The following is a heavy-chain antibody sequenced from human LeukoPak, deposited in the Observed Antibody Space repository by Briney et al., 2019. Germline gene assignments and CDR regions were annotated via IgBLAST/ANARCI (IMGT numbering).Heavy chain of an antibody. CDR3: ARGGNIHPTWFDP. CDR1: GYTFTSYY. Sequence: ASVKVSCKASGYTFTSYYMHWVRQAPGQGLEWMGWMNPNSGNTGYAQKFQGRVTMTRNTSISTAYMELSSLRSEDTAVYYCARGGNIHPTWFDPWGQGTLVTVSS. V-gene: IGHV1-8*02. J-gene: IGHJ5*02. CDR2: MNPNSGNT. D-gene: IGHD3-10*01.